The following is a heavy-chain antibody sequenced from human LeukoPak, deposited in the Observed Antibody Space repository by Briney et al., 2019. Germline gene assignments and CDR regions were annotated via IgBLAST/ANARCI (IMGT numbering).Heavy chain of an antibody. D-gene: IGHD3-16*01. J-gene: IGHJ5*02. CDR1: GYTFNKLD. CDR2: ISTYNGNP. V-gene: IGHV1-18*01. Sequence: ASVKVSCKTSGYTFNKLDITWVRQAPGQGLEWMGWISTYNGNPNPAQKFQGRVTMTTDSSTNTAYMELRSLRSDDTAVHYCARVMGPPDHWGQGTLVTVSS. CDR3: ARVMGPPDH.